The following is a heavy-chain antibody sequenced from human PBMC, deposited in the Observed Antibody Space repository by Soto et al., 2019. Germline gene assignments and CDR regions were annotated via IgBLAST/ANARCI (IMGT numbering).Heavy chain of an antibody. J-gene: IGHJ6*02. D-gene: IGHD4-17*01. CDR2: IYPGDSDT. CDR1: GHIFTNYW. V-gene: IGHV5-51*01. Sequence: PGESLKISCKGFGHIFTNYWIGWVRQMPGKGLEWMGVIYPGDSDTRYSPPFQGQVTISADKSINTAYLQWSSLKASDTAMYYCARFAVGHYGGKGGGYYGMDVWGQGTTVTVSS. CDR3: ARFAVGHYGGKGGGYYGMDV.